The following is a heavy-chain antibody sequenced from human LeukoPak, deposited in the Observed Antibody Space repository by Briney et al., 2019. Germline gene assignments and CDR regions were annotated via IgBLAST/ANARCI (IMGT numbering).Heavy chain of an antibody. CDR1: GYTFTGYY. J-gene: IGHJ3*02. CDR3: ARFPGLVDAFDI. D-gene: IGHD2-15*01. V-gene: IGHV1-2*02. CDR2: INPYSGGK. Sequence: ASVKVSFKASGYTFTGYYIHWVRQAPGQGLAGMGLINPYSGGKNYAQKFQGRATMTRDTSISTAYMELSRLRSDDTAVYYCARFPGLVDAFDIWGQGTMVTVSS.